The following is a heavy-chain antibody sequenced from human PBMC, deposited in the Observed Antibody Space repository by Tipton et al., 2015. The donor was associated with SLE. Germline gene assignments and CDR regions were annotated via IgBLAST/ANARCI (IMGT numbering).Heavy chain of an antibody. J-gene: IGHJ6*03. CDR1: RDSFSDYF. CDR3: ARGVRYYGSQTYPYYYFYMDV. V-gene: IGHV4-34*01. Sequence: TLSLTCAVYRDSFSDYFWTWIRQPPGKGLQWIGEINHGRGTNYSPSLKSRVTISLDKSQNQFSLKLSSVTAADTAVYYCARGVRYYGSQTYPYYYFYMDVWGKGTTVTVS. D-gene: IGHD3-10*01. CDR2: INHGRGT.